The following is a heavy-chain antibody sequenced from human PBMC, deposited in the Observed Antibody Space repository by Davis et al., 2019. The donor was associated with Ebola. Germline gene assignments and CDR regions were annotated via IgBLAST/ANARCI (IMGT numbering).Heavy chain of an antibody. CDR1: GFTFSSYA. CDR2: IKQDGSEK. V-gene: IGHV3-7*01. Sequence: GESLKISCAASGFTFSSYAMHWVRQAPGKGLEWVANIKQDGSEKYYVDSVKGRFTISRDNAKNSLYLQMNSLRAEDTAVYYCARDTIFGVVIPYYYYGMDVWGQGTTVTVSS. D-gene: IGHD3-3*01. CDR3: ARDTIFGVVIPYYYYGMDV. J-gene: IGHJ6*02.